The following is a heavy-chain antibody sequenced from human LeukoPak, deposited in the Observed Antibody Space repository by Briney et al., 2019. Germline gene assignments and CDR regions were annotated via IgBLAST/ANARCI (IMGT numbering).Heavy chain of an antibody. J-gene: IGHJ3*02. CDR2: ISSTGST. V-gene: IGHV4-30-4*07. Sequence: TSETLSLTCAVSGGSINSGGYSWSWIRQPPGKGLEWIGYISSTGSTYYNLSLKSRLSISSDTSKNQFSLNLSSVTAADTAVFYCARLGLTQDAFDIWGQGTVVTVSS. CDR1: GGSINSGGYS. D-gene: IGHD1-26*01. CDR3: ARLGLTQDAFDI.